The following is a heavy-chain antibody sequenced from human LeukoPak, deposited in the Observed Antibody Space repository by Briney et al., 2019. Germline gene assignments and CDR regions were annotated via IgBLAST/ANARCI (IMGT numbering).Heavy chain of an antibody. V-gene: IGHV4-4*09. CDR2: IYTSGGT. Sequence: SETLSLTCTVSGDSVSSYYWSWIRQPPGKGLEWIGYIYTSGGTNYIPSLKGRVTISIDTSKNQFSLKLSSVTAADSAVYYCARLTRLSTSPDRYYLDYWGQGTLVTVSS. J-gene: IGHJ4*02. D-gene: IGHD6-6*01. CDR1: GDSVSSYY. CDR3: ARLTRLSTSPDRYYLDY.